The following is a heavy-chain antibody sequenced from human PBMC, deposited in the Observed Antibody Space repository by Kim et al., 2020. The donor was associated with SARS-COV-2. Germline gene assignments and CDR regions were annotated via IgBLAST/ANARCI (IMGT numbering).Heavy chain of an antibody. V-gene: IGHV1-69*01. D-gene: IGHD5-18*01. CDR3: ARDRGLLRGYSYAEDFDY. Sequence: QGRVTITADESTSTAYMELSSLRSEDTAVYYCARDRGLLRGYSYAEDFDYWGQGTLVTVSS. J-gene: IGHJ4*02.